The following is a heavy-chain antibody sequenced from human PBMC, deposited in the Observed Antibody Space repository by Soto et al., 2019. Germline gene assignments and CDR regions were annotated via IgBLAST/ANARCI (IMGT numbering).Heavy chain of an antibody. J-gene: IGHJ6*02. CDR2: ISGSGGST. V-gene: IGHV3-23*01. Sequence: PGGSLRLSCAASGFTFSSYAMSWVRQAPGKGLEWVSAISGSGGSTYYADSVKGRFTISRDNSKNTLYLQMNSLRAEDTAVYYCANDYDSSGYYHSLDYYYYYGMDVWGQGTTVTVSS. CDR1: GFTFSSYA. CDR3: ANDYDSSGYYHSLDYYYYYGMDV. D-gene: IGHD3-22*01.